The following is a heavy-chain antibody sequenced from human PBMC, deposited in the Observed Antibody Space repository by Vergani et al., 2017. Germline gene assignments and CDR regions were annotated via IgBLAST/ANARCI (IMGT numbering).Heavy chain of an antibody. CDR2: IRIDGSNE. J-gene: IGHJ4*02. CDR3: ARDAALYSSGWETRVSYYFDY. CDR1: GVIFSHYA. D-gene: IGHD6-19*01. Sequence: QVQLVESGGGVFQPGGSLRLSCAASGVIFSHYAMHCGRQAPGQGLEWVAFIRIDGSNEYFADSAKGRFTISRDNSKNTLYLQMNSLRTEDTAVYYCARDAALYSSGWETRVSYYFDYWGQGTLVTVSS. V-gene: IGHV3-30*02.